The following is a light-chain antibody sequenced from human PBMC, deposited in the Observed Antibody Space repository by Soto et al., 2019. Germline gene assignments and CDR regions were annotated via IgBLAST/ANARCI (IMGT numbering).Light chain of an antibody. CDR2: YDS. Sequence: YELTQPPSVSVAPGKTARITCGGSNIGSKSVHWYQQKPGQAPVLVIYYDSDRPSGIPERFSGSNSGNTATLTISRVEAGDEADYYCQVWDSSSDPYVFGTGTKLTVL. V-gene: IGLV3-21*04. CDR3: QVWDSSSDPYV. J-gene: IGLJ1*01. CDR1: NIGSKS.